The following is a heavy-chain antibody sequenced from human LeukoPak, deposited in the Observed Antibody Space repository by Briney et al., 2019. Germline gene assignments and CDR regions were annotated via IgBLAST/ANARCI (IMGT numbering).Heavy chain of an antibody. CDR3: ARISPTGGLAY. Sequence: SETLSLTCTVSGGSISSFFWTWIRQPPGKGLDWIGYIYYNGSTNYSPSLKSRVTMSVDTSKNQFSLKINSVTAADAAVYYCARISPTGGLAYWGPGTLVTVSS. CDR1: GGSISSFF. V-gene: IGHV4-59*01. D-gene: IGHD1-1*01. J-gene: IGHJ4*02. CDR2: IYYNGST.